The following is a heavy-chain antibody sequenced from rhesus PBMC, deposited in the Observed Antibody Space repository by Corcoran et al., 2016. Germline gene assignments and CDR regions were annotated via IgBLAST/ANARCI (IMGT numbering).Heavy chain of an antibody. V-gene: IGHV3-103*01. D-gene: IGHD6-25*01. CDR2: INSGGVST. CDR1: GFTFSSYA. Sequence: EVQLVETGGGLVQPGGSLRLFCAASGFTFSSYAMQWVRQAPGKGLAWVSAINSGGVSTYYAGSVPGRFTISRDNSKNTLSLQMNSLRAEDTAVYYCAKGGAAADYWSQGVLVTVSS. J-gene: IGHJ4*01. CDR3: AKGGAAADY.